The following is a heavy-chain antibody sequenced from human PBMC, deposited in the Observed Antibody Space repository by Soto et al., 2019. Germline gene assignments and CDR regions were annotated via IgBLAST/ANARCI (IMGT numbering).Heavy chain of an antibody. CDR1: GFTFSNAW. CDR3: TTEIGAHIEGSGSYGRQLYYYYMDV. D-gene: IGHD3-10*01. CDR2: IKSKTDGGTT. Sequence: GGSLRLSCAASGFTFSNAWMSWVRQAPGKGLEWVGRIKSKTDGGTTDYAAPVKGRFTISRDDSKNTLYLQMNSLKTEDTAVYYCTTEIGAHIEGSGSYGRQLYYYYMDVWGKGTTVTVSS. J-gene: IGHJ6*03. V-gene: IGHV3-15*01.